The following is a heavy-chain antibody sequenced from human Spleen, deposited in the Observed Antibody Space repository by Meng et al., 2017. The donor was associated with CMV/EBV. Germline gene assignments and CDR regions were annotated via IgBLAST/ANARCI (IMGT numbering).Heavy chain of an antibody. CDR1: TFSSYD. Sequence: TFSSYDISWVRQAPGQGLEWMGGIIPIFGTANYAQKFQGRVTITTDESTSTAYMELSSLRSEDTAVYYCARDGRYCSSTSCHEFDPWGQGTLVTVSS. D-gene: IGHD2-2*01. J-gene: IGHJ5*02. V-gene: IGHV1-69*05. CDR3: ARDGRYCSSTSCHEFDP. CDR2: IIPIFGTA.